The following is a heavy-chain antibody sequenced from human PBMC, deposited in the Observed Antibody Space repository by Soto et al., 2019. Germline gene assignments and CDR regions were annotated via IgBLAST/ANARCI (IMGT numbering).Heavy chain of an antibody. CDR2: FRTSGDGGTT. J-gene: IGHJ4*02. D-gene: IGHD3-10*01. Sequence: LRLSCAASGFTFSSYSMSWVRQAPGKGLEWVSGFRTSGDGGTTYYADSVKGRFTISRDNSKNMLFLQMNSLRAEDTAIYYCAKKVNSGPGSQYFDYWGQGTLVTVSS. V-gene: IGHV3-23*01. CDR3: AKKVNSGPGSQYFDY. CDR1: GFTFSSYS.